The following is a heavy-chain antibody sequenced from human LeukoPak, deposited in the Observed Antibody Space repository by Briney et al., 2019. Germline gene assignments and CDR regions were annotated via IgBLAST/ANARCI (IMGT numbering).Heavy chain of an antibody. CDR1: GFTFDDYA. CDR2: ISGDGGST. D-gene: IGHD6-13*01. J-gene: IGHJ5*02. V-gene: IGHV3-43*02. Sequence: PGGSLRLSCAASGFTFDDYAMHWVRQAPGKGLEWVSLISGDGGSTYYVDSVKGRFTISRDNNKNSLYLQMDSLRTEDTALYYCAKDLSAFGTSWFDPWGQGTLVTVSS. CDR3: AKDLSAFGTSWFDP.